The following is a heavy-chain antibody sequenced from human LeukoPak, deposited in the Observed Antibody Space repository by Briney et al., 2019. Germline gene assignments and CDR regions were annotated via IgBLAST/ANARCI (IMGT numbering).Heavy chain of an antibody. CDR3: VRVQSMTWTGGGFDV. J-gene: IGHJ3*01. V-gene: IGHV3-20*04. CDR2: INWNGGST. D-gene: IGHD1-1*01. CDR1: GFTLGEYG. Sequence: GGSLRLSCEATGFTLGEYGMSWVPQDPGKGREWVSGINWNGGSTGYADSVKGRFPISRDSAKNSLFLQMNSLRADDTAFYYCVRVQSMTWTGGGFDVWGQATMVTVSP.